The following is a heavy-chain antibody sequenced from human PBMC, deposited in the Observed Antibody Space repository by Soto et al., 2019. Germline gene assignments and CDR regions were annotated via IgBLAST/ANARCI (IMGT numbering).Heavy chain of an antibody. CDR1: GFTSVDYW. CDR3: ATAEVDY. CDR2: MSGDGRTT. Sequence: RPLRFPWSVSGFTSVDYWMHGVRQPPGKGPEWVSRMSGDGRTTRYADSVKGRFTASRDNAKGTLYWQMNSLRAEDMAVYYCATAEVDYWGPGTLVTV. V-gene: IGHV3-74*01. J-gene: IGHJ4*02.